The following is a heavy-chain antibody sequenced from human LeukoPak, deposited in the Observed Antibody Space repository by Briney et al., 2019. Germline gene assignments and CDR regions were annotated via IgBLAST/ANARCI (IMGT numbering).Heavy chain of an antibody. Sequence: GGSLRLSCAASGFTFSSYAMSWVRQAPGKGLEWVSAISGSGGSTYYADSVKGRFTISRDNAKNSLCLQMNSLRAEDTAVYYCARDRYGGSWVFDYWGQGTLVTVSS. CDR1: GFTFSSYA. D-gene: IGHD4-17*01. CDR2: ISGSGGST. J-gene: IGHJ4*02. CDR3: ARDRYGGSWVFDY. V-gene: IGHV3-23*01.